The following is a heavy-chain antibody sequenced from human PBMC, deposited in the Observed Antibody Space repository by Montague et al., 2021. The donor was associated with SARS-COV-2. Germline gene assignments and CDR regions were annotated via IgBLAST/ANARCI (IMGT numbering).Heavy chain of an antibody. CDR3: ARDDIVLEGVTKGMDV. CDR2: MYYSGST. V-gene: IGHV4-39*07. Sequence: SETLSLTCTVSGGSISSSNYYWGWIRQPPGKGLEWIGNMYYSGSTYYNPSLKSRVIIAIDTSNNQSSLKLNSVTAADTAVYYCARDDIVLEGVTKGMDVWGQGTTVTVSS. D-gene: IGHD2-8*02. CDR1: GGSISSSNYY. J-gene: IGHJ6*02.